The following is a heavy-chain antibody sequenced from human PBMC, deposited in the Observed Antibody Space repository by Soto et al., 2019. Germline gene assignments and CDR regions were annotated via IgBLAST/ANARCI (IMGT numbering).Heavy chain of an antibody. CDR2: IYYSGST. V-gene: IGHV4-39*01. CDR3: ARHPGLCSGGSCYSEWFDP. J-gene: IGHJ5*02. Sequence: SETLSLTCTVSGGSISSSSYYWGWIRQPPGKGLEWIGSIYYSGSTYYNPSLKSRVTISVDTSKNQFSLKLSSVTAADTAVYYCARHPGLCSGGSCYSEWFDPWGQGTLVTVSS. D-gene: IGHD2-15*01. CDR1: GGSISSSSYY.